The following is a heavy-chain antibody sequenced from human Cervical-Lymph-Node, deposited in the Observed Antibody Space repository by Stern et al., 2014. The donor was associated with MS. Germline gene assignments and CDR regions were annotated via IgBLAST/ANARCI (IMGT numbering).Heavy chain of an antibody. V-gene: IGHV2-5*02. CDR3: VHSSPRVPGVDF. CDR2: IYWDDDK. D-gene: IGHD2-8*02. J-gene: IGHJ4*02. CDR1: GFSLNTSGVG. Sequence: QVTLRESGPTLVXXTQTLTLKCIFSGFSLNTSGVGVGWIRQPPGKALXWLVFIYWDDDKRYSPSLKRRLTITKDTSKNQVVLTMTNMDPVDSGTYYCVHSSPRVPGVDFWGQGTLVTVSS.